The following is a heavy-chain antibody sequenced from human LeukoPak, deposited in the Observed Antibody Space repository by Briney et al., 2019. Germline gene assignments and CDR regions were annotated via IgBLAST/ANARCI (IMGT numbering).Heavy chain of an antibody. CDR3: AGLGRYCSGGSCNY. CDR2: INHSGST. CDR1: GGSFSGYY. D-gene: IGHD2-15*01. V-gene: IGHV4-34*01. Sequence: SETLSLTCAVYGGSFSGYYWSWIRQPPGKGLEWIGEINHSGSTNYNPSLKSRVTISVDTSKNQFSLKLSSVTAADTAVYHCAGLGRYCSGGSCNYWGQGTLVTVSS. J-gene: IGHJ4*02.